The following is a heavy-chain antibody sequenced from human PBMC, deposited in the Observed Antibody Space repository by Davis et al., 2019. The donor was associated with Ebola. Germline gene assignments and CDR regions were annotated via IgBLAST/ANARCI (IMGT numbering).Heavy chain of an antibody. CDR3: ATLTRVQDDY. Sequence: GESLKISCAASGFTFSSYIMNWVRQAPGKGLEWVSSITSDSIYKYYADSVKGRFTISRDNAHNSLYLHLTRLGVEDTAVYYCATLTRVQDDYWGQGTLVTVSS. J-gene: IGHJ4*02. D-gene: IGHD2-21*02. CDR1: GFTFSSYI. V-gene: IGHV3-21*01. CDR2: ITSDSIYK.